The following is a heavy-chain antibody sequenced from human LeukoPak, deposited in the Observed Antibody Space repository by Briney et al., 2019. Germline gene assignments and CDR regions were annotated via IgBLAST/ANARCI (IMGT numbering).Heavy chain of an antibody. CDR1: GDSISTYY. CDR3: ATFTFGHNWFDP. Sequence: SETLSLICTVSGDSISTYYWNWIRQPPGKGLEWIAYIHYSGTTNYNPSLKSRVTVSVDTSKNQISLKLSSVTAADTAVYYCATFTFGHNWFDPWGQGTLVTVSS. D-gene: IGHD3-10*01. CDR2: IHYSGTT. J-gene: IGHJ5*02. V-gene: IGHV4-59*08.